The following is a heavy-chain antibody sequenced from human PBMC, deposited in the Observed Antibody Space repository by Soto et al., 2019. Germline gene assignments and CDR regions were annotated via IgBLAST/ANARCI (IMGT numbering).Heavy chain of an antibody. J-gene: IGHJ5*02. CDR2: INQSGSS. Sequence: SETASLTCAVFDGSFGGHYWTWLRQPPGKGLEWIGEINQSGSSRYNPSHESRVTISVDTSKNQFSLRLTSVTAADTAEYYCARGFRLRLLYLVYSYKFDTWGQGILVTVSS. D-gene: IGHD4-4*01. CDR3: ARGFRLRLLYLVYSYKFDT. V-gene: IGHV4-34*01. CDR1: DGSFGGHY.